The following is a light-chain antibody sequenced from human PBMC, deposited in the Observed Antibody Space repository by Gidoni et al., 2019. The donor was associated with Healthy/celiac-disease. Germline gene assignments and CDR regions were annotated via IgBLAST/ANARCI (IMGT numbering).Light chain of an antibody. CDR1: QGISSY. J-gene: IGKJ4*01. CDR3: QQLNSYLT. V-gene: IGKV1-9*01. CDR2: AAS. Sequence: DIQLTQSPPFLSASVGDRVTITCRARQGISSYLAWYQQKPGKAPKLLIYAASTLQSGVPSRFSGSGSGTEFTLTISSLQPEDFATYYCQQLNSYLTFGGGTKVEIK.